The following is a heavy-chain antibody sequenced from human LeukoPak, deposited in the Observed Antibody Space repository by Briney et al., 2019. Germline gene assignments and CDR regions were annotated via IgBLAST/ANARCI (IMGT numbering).Heavy chain of an antibody. J-gene: IGHJ4*02. Sequence: SETLSLTCTVSGVSISYYYWSWIRQPPGKGLEWIGYVYYSGTTNYNPSLKSRVTISVDTSKKQFSLKLTSATAADTAVYYCASLNYDFWSGYYLDYWGQGTLVTVSS. V-gene: IGHV4-59*01. CDR2: VYYSGTT. CDR1: GVSISYYY. CDR3: ASLNYDFWSGYYLDY. D-gene: IGHD3-3*01.